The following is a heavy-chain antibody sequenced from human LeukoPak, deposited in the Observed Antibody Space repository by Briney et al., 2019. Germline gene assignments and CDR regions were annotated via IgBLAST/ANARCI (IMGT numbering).Heavy chain of an antibody. D-gene: IGHD3-10*01. V-gene: IGHV1-46*02. Sequence: ASVKVSCKASAYTFNGYLIHWVRQAPGQGLEWMGLIDPNGGSTGYAQRFQGRVTVTRDTSTSTVYMELSSLRSEDTAVYYCARDLGLRGVTNWFDPWGQGTLVTVFS. J-gene: IGHJ5*02. CDR3: ARDLGLRGVTNWFDP. CDR1: AYTFNGYL. CDR2: IDPNGGST.